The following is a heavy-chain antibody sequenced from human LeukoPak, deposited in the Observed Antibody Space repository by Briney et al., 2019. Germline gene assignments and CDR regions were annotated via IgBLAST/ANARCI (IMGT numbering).Heavy chain of an antibody. CDR2: ISGSGGST. D-gene: IGHD4-17*01. Sequence: PGGSLRLSCAASGFTFSSYAMSWVRQAPGKGLEWVSGISGSGGSTYYADSVKGRFTIPRDNSKNTLYLQMNSLRAEDTAVFYCAAGGDYPHFDYWGQGTLVTVSS. CDR3: AAGGDYPHFDY. J-gene: IGHJ4*02. CDR1: GFTFSSYA. V-gene: IGHV3-23*01.